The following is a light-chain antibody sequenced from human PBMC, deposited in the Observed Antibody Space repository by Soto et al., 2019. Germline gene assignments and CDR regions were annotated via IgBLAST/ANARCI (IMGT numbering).Light chain of an antibody. V-gene: IGKV1-39*01. CDR3: QQGFSLPWT. J-gene: IGKJ1*01. CDR1: QDIKNY. CDR2: AAS. Sequence: DIQVTQSPSSLSASVGDRVTITCRASQDIKNYLNWYQRKPGTAPRLLIYAASNLHSGVPSTFSASGSGTDFALNISSLQAYDFGTYYCQQGFSLPWTFGQGTKVEVK.